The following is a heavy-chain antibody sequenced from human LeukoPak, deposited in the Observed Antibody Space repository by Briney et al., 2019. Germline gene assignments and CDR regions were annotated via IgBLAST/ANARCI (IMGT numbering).Heavy chain of an antibody. Sequence: GGSLRLSCAASGFTLSSYSMNWVRQAPGKGLEWVSSISSSSNIYYADSVKGRFTISRDNAKNSLYLQVNSLRAEDTAVYYCARGASVVAGSDNAFDIWGQGTMVTVSS. CDR2: ISSSSNI. V-gene: IGHV3-21*01. CDR3: ARGASVVAGSDNAFDI. CDR1: GFTLSSYS. D-gene: IGHD6-19*01. J-gene: IGHJ3*02.